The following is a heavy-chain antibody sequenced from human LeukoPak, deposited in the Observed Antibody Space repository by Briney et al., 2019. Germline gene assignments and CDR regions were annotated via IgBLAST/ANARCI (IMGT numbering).Heavy chain of an antibody. CDR2: IKQDGSEK. Sequence: PGGSLRLSCAASGFTFGRYWMTWVRQAPGKGLEWVATIKQDGSEKYYVDSVKDRFTISRDNAKNSLYLQMNSLRDEDTAVYYCARHDYGGNSGDYWGQGTLVTVSS. D-gene: IGHD4-23*01. V-gene: IGHV3-7*02. CDR3: ARHDYGGNSGDY. J-gene: IGHJ4*02. CDR1: GFTFGRYW.